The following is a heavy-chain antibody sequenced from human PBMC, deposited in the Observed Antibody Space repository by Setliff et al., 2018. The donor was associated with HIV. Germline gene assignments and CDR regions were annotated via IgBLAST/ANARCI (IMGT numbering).Heavy chain of an antibody. CDR3: AKDYTPTFWEYNWFDV. CDR2: IKKDGSEI. CDR1: GFTFSNFW. D-gene: IGHD3-16*01. J-gene: IGHJ5*02. Sequence: PGGSLRLSCAASGFTFSNFWMDWVRQAPGKGLEWVATIKKDGSEIYYVDSVKGRFTISRDNARTSLYLEMSSLRVEDTAVYYCAKDYTPTFWEYNWFDVWGQGTQVTVSS. V-gene: IGHV3-7*03.